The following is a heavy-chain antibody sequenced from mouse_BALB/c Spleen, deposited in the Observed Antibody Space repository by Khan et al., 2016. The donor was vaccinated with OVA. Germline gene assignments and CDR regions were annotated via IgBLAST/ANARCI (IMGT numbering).Heavy chain of an antibody. Sequence: EVQLQESGPSLVKPSQTLSLTCSVTGDSITSGYWNWIRKFPGNKLEYMGYIIYTGYTYYNPSLQSRISITRHTSKNQYYLQLNSVTDEYTAASYCATSAYRDAFVYWGQGTLVTVSA. CDR3: ATSAYRDAFVY. V-gene: IGHV3-8*02. CDR2: IIYTGYT. J-gene: IGHJ3*01. CDR1: GDSITSGY. D-gene: IGHD1-2*01.